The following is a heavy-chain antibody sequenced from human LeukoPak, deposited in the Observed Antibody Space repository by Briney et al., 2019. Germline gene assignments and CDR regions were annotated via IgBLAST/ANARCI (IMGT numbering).Heavy chain of an antibody. CDR3: ASRANAAENGMDV. CDR1: GYTFTSYG. J-gene: IGHJ6*02. D-gene: IGHD6-13*01. V-gene: IGHV1-18*01. CDR2: ISAYNGNT. Sequence: ASVKVSCKASGYTFTSYGISRVRQAPGQGLEWMGWISAYNGNTNYVQKLQGRVTMTTDTSTSTAYMELSSLRSEDTAVYYCASRANAAENGMDVWGQGTTVTVSS.